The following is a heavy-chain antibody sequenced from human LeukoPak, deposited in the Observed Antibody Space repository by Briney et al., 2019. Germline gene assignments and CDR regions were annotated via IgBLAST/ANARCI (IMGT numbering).Heavy chain of an antibody. CDR1: GFTFSSYS. J-gene: IGHJ4*02. D-gene: IGHD3-3*01. CDR3: ARGAWRLGFGIYFDY. CDR2: ISNNGSHI. V-gene: IGHV3-21*01. Sequence: GGSLRLSCAVSGFTFSSYSMNWVRQAPGKGLEWVSAISNNGSHIHYADSVKGRFTISRDNAKNSLYLQMNSLRAEDTAVYYCARGAWRLGFGIYFDYWGQGTLVTVSS.